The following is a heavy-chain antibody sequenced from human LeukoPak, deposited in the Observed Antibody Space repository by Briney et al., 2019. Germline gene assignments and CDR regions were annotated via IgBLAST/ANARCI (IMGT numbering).Heavy chain of an antibody. D-gene: IGHD5-18*01. J-gene: IGHJ3*02. CDR3: ALLRDTAMVAAFDI. Sequence: SVKVSCKASGGTFSSYAISWVRQAPGQGLEWMGGIIPIFGTANYAQKFQGRVTITADESTSTAYMELSSLRSEDTAVYYCALLRDTAMVAAFDIWGQGTMVTVSS. CDR2: IIPIFGTA. V-gene: IGHV1-69*13. CDR1: GGTFSSYA.